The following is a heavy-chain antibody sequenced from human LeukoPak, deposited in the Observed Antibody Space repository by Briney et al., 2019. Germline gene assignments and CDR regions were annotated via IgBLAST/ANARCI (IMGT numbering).Heavy chain of an antibody. D-gene: IGHD6-13*01. CDR2: ISSSSSYI. J-gene: IGHJ6*02. Sequence: GGSLRLSCAASGFTFSSYSMNWVRQAPGKGLEWVSSISSSSSYIYYADSVKGRFTISRDNAKNSLYLQMNSLRAEDTAVYYCAKGYSSSFYGMDVWGQGTTVTVSS. V-gene: IGHV3-21*04. CDR3: AKGYSSSFYGMDV. CDR1: GFTFSSYS.